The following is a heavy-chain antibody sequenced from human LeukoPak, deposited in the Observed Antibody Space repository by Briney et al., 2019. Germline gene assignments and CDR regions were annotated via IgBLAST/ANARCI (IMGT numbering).Heavy chain of an antibody. CDR2: ISYDGSNK. J-gene: IGHJ6*02. CDR3: ARAPRDFWSGHPYYGMDV. CDR1: GFTFSSYA. V-gene: IGHV3-30*04. Sequence: PGGSLRLSCAASGFTFSSYAMHWVRQAPGKGLEWVAVISYDGSNKYYADSVKGRFTISRDNSKNTLYLQMNSLRADDTAVYYCARAPRDFWSGHPYYGMDVWGQGTTVTVSS. D-gene: IGHD3-3*01.